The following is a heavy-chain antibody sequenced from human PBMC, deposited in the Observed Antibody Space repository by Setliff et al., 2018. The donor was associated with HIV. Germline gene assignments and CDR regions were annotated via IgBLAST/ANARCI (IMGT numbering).Heavy chain of an antibody. CDR1: GYTFSTNA. D-gene: IGHD2-15*01. CDR3: ARGSCSSCYLSDY. Sequence: ASVKVSCKAFGYTFSTNAIHWVRQAPGQRLEWMGYINAGDDNTRYSEKFQGRVTITRDTSANTAYMELSSLRSEDTAVYHCARGSCSSCYLSDYWGLGTLVTVSS. J-gene: IGHJ4*02. CDR2: INAGDDNT. V-gene: IGHV1-3*01.